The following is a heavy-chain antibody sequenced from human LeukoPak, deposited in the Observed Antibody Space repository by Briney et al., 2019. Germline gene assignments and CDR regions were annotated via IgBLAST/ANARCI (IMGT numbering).Heavy chain of an antibody. CDR3: ASVWFGELLPDY. J-gene: IGHJ4*02. CDR2: ISYDGSNK. CDR1: GFTFSSYA. D-gene: IGHD3-10*01. Sequence: GGSLRLSCAASGFTFSSYAMHWVRQAPGKGLEWVAVISYDGSNKYYADSVKGRFTISRDNSKNTLYLQMNSLRAEDTAVYYCASVWFGELLPDYWGQGTLVTVSS. V-gene: IGHV3-30-3*01.